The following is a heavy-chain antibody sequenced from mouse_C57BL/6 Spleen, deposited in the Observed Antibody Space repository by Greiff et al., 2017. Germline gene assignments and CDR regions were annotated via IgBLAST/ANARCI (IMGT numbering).Heavy chain of an antibody. V-gene: IGHV1-69*01. D-gene: IGHD4-1*01. CDR3: ARRWDFYYFDY. Sequence: VQLQQPGAELVMPGASVKLSCTASGYTFTSYWMHWVKQRPGQGLEWIGEIDPSDSYTNYNQKFKGKSTLTVDKSSSTAYMQLSSLTSEDSAVYYCARRWDFYYFDYWGQGTTLTVSS. CDR1: GYTFTSYW. CDR2: IDPSDSYT. J-gene: IGHJ2*01.